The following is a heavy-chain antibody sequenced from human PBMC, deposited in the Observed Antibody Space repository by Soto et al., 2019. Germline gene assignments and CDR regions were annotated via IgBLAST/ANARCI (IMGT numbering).Heavy chain of an antibody. CDR3: ARGCFGVNSGYDWGGHYYYYGMDV. V-gene: IGHV4-34*01. CDR2: INHSGST. J-gene: IGHJ6*02. Sequence: SETLSLTCAVYGGSFSGYYWSWIRQPPGKGLEWIGEINHSGSTNYNPSLKSRVTISVDTSKNQFSLKLSSVTAADTAVYYCARGCFGVNSGYDWGGHYYYYGMDVWGQGTTVTAP. D-gene: IGHD5-12*01. CDR1: GGSFSGYY.